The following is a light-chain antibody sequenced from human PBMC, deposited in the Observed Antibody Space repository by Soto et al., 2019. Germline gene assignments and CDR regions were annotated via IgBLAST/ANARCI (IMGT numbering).Light chain of an antibody. CDR2: RKN. J-gene: IGLJ2*01. Sequence: QSVLTQPPSASGTPGQRVTISCSGSSSNSGSTYVYWYQQFPGTAPKLLIYRKNQRPSGVPDRFSGSKSGTSPSLAISGLRSEDETGYYCTAWDDSLSGGVFGGGTKVTVL. V-gene: IGLV1-47*01. CDR3: TAWDDSLSGGV. CDR1: SSNSGSTY.